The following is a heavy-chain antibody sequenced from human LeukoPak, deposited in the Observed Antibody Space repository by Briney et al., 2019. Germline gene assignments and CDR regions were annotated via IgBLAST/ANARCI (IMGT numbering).Heavy chain of an antibody. V-gene: IGHV1-69*13. CDR3: TTRACHAGGCSSSFYYYYGLHF. CDR1: GNSISNYA. Sequence: SVKVSCKASGNSISNYAVSWGRQAPGQGFEWMGGIIPIFGTADYAQKFQGRVTITADQSTSTTCMALSSLKSEDTATYYCTTRACHAGGCSSSFYYYYGLHFWGQGTTVSVSS. CDR2: IIPIFGTA. D-gene: IGHD3-16*01. J-gene: IGHJ6*02.